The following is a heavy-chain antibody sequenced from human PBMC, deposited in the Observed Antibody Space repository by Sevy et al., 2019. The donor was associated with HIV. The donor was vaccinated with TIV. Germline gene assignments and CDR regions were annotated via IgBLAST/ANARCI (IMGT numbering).Heavy chain of an antibody. CDR1: GYTFSSYG. Sequence: ASVKVSCKASGYTFSSYGISWVRQAPGQGLEWMGWISDYNGYTNYAHKFQGRVTMSTGTSTRTAYMELRSLRSDDMAVYFCAREGYYYRSGTYRPPNYYGMDVWGQGTAVTVSS. CDR2: ISDYNGYT. V-gene: IGHV1-18*03. D-gene: IGHD3-10*01. J-gene: IGHJ6*02. CDR3: AREGYYYRSGTYRPPNYYGMDV.